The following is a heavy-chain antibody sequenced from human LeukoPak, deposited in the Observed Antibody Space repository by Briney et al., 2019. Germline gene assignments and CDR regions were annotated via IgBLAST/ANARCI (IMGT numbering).Heavy chain of an antibody. J-gene: IGHJ3*02. Sequence: PGGSLRLSCAASGFIFSDYSFNWVRQAPGKGLEWVSSISSGRSYIYYADSVKGRFTISRDNSKNTLYLQMNSLRAEDTAVYYCAKFEDYVWGSYLPDAFDIWGQGTMVTVSS. CDR3: AKFEDYVWGSYLPDAFDI. D-gene: IGHD3-16*02. CDR1: GFIFSDYS. V-gene: IGHV3-21*04. CDR2: ISSGRSYI.